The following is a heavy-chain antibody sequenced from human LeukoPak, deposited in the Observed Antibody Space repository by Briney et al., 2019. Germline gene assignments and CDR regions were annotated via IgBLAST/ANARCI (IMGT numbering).Heavy chain of an antibody. J-gene: IGHJ5*02. CDR2: IYYSGST. Sequence: SQTLSLTCTVSGGSISSGDYYWSWIRQPPGKGLEWIGYIYYSGSTYYNPSLKSRVTISVDTSKNQFSLKLSSVTAADTAVYYCARGIDILTGYLPWGQGTLVTVSS. V-gene: IGHV4-30-4*01. CDR3: ARGIDILTGYLP. D-gene: IGHD3-9*01. CDR1: GGSISSGDYY.